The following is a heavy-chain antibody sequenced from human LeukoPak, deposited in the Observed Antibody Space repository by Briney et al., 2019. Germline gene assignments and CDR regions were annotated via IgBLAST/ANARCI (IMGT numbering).Heavy chain of an antibody. J-gene: IGHJ3*02. CDR2: MNPNSGNT. D-gene: IGHD3-22*01. CDR1: GFTFTNYD. V-gene: IGHV1-8*01. Sequence: GASLKVSCKASGFTFTNYDINWVRQATGQGLEWMGWMNPNSGNTGYAQKFQGRVTITRNTSISTAYMELSSLRSEDTAVYYCAREIPYYYDSSGYYNELDIWGQGTMVTVSS. CDR3: AREIPYYYDSSGYYNELDI.